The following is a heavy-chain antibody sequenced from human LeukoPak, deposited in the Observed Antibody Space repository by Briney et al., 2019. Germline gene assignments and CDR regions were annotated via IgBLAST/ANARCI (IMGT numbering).Heavy chain of an antibody. CDR2: IVLGSGNT. CDR1: GFTFHTSA. V-gene: IGHV1-58*02. CDR3: ARGQSSSWSGTPNY. Sequence: AASVKVSCKASGFTFHTSAMQWVRQARGQRLEWIGWIVLGSGNTVYSHKFHDRVIITRDMSTSTVYMELDSLGSEDTAVYYCARGQSSSWSGTPNYWGQGTLVTVSS. J-gene: IGHJ4*02. D-gene: IGHD6-13*01.